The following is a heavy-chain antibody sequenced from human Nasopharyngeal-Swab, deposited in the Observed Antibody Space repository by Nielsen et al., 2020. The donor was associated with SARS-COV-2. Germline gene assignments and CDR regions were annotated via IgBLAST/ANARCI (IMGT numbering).Heavy chain of an antibody. CDR3: ARGRDCTNGVCYAGGTDAFDI. Sequence: LRQAPGQGLGWLGIINPSGGSTSYAQKFQGRVTMTRDTSTSTVYMELSSLRSEDTAVYYCARGRDCTNGVCYAGGTDAFDIWGQGTMVTVSS. D-gene: IGHD2-8*01. V-gene: IGHV1-46*01. J-gene: IGHJ3*02. CDR2: INPSGGST.